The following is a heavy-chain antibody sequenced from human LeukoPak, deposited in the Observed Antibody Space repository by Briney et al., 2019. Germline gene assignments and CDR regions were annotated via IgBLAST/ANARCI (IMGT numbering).Heavy chain of an antibody. CDR3: ASSSGGSYEDWFDP. V-gene: IGHV1-2*06. Sequence: ASVKVSCKASGYTFTGYYMHWVRQAPGQGLEWMGRINPNSGGTNYAQKFQGRVTITADESTSTAYMELSSLRSEDTAVYYCASSSGGSYEDWFDPWGQGTLVTVSS. CDR1: GYTFTGYY. D-gene: IGHD1-26*01. CDR2: INPNSGGT. J-gene: IGHJ5*02.